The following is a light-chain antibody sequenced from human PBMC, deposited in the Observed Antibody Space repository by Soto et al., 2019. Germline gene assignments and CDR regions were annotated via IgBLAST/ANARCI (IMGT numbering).Light chain of an antibody. CDR2: MGS. CDR1: QSLLQRNGDAY. V-gene: IGKV2-28*01. J-gene: IGKJ2*01. Sequence: EIVMTQSPLSLPVTPGEPASLSCKSSQSLLQRNGDAYLDWYLQKPGQSPQLLIYMGSSRASGVPDRFSGSGSGTDFTLKISRVEAEDVGVYFCMQSLQTPRTFGQGTKLEIK. CDR3: MQSLQTPRT.